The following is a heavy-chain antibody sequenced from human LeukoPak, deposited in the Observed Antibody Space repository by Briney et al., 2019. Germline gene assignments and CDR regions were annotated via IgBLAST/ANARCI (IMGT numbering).Heavy chain of an antibody. CDR2: ISGSGGST. V-gene: IGHV3-23*01. J-gene: IGHJ3*02. CDR1: AFTFSSYG. Sequence: GGSLRLSCAASAFTFSSYGMHWVRQAPGKGLEWVSAISGSGGSTYYADSVKGRFTISRDNSKNTLYLQMNSLRAEDTAVYYCAKDRGRVAGTGNAFDIWGQGTMVTVSS. CDR3: AKDRGRVAGTGNAFDI. D-gene: IGHD6-19*01.